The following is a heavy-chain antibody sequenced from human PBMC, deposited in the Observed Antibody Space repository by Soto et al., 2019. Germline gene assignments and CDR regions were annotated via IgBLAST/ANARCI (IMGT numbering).Heavy chain of an antibody. D-gene: IGHD3-10*01. CDR3: ARVHPKFGELRVFDY. CDR2: IYYSGST. J-gene: IGHJ4*02. CDR1: GGSISSGGYY. V-gene: IGHV4-31*03. Sequence: TLSLTCTVSGGSISSGGYYWSWIRQHPGKGLEWIGYIYYSGSTYYNPSLKSRVTISVDTSKNQFSLKLSSVTAADTAVYYCARVHPKFGELRVFDYWGQGTLVTVSS.